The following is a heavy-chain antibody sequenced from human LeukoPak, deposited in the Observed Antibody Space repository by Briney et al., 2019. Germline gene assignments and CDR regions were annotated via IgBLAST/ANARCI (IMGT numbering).Heavy chain of an antibody. CDR3: ARLLGGDPYYMDV. CDR2: IYYSGST. D-gene: IGHD3-3*01. V-gene: IGHV4-59*01. J-gene: IGHJ6*03. Sequence: SETLSLTCTFSGGSISTYYWSWIRQPPGKGLEWIGYIYYSGSTAYNPSLKSRVTISVDTSKNQFSLKLNSVTAADTAVYYCARLLGGDPYYMDVWGKGTTVTVSS. CDR1: GGSISTYY.